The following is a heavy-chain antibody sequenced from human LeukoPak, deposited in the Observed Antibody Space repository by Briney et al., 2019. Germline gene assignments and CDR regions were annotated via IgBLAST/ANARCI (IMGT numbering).Heavy chain of an antibody. CDR1: GGSISSSSYY. J-gene: IGHJ4*02. CDR3: ARGITYYYDSSGYPSAYYFDY. V-gene: IGHV4-39*07. CDR2: IYYSGST. D-gene: IGHD3-22*01. Sequence: SETLSLTCTVSGGSISSSSYYWGWIRQPPGKGLEWIGSIYYSGSTYYNPSLKSRVTISVDTSKNQFSLKLSSVTAADTAVYYCARGITYYYDSSGYPSAYYFDYWGQGTLVTVSS.